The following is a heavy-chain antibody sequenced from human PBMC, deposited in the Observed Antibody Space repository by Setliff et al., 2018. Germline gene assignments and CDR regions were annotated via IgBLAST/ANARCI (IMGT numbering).Heavy chain of an antibody. V-gene: IGHV1-2*06. D-gene: IGHD4-17*01. CDR3: AREVLSTVVAWDY. CDR2: INPNSGDT. Sequence: GASVKVSCKASGYTFTGYYMHWVRQAPGQGLEWMGRINPNSGDTTFAQKFQGRVTITRDTSNSTDYMDLSRLTSDDTAVYYCAREVLSTVVAWDYWGQGTLVTVSS. J-gene: IGHJ4*02. CDR1: GYTFTGYY.